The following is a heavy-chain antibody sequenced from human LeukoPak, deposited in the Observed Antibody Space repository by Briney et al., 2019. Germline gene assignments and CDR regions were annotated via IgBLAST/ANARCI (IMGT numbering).Heavy chain of an antibody. J-gene: IGHJ6*04. CDR1: GYTFTSYY. Sequence: GASVKVSCKASGYTFTSYYMHWVRQAPGQGLEWMGIINPSGGSTSYAQKFQGRVTMTRDTSTSTVYMELSSLRSEDTAVYYCARQDHTAMVSAALDVWGKGTTVTVSS. D-gene: IGHD5-18*01. CDR3: ARQDHTAMVSAALDV. V-gene: IGHV1-46*01. CDR2: INPSGGST.